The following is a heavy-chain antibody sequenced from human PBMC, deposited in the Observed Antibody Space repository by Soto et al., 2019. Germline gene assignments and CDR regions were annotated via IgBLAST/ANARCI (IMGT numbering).Heavy chain of an antibody. CDR1: GDSVSSNRAA. CDR3: ARDLAARRTPLRYSYGMDV. CDR2: TYYRSKWYN. D-gene: IGHD6-6*01. V-gene: IGHV6-1*01. Sequence: PSQTLSLTCAISGDSVSSNRAAWNWIRQCPSRGLEWLGRTYYRSKWYNDYAVSVKSRITIHPDTSKNQFSLQLNSVTPEDTAVYYCARDLAARRTPLRYSYGMDVRGQVTTVTVSS. J-gene: IGHJ6*02.